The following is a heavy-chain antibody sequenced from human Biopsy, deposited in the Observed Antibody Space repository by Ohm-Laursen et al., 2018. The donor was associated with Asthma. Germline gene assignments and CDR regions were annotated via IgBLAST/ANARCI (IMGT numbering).Heavy chain of an antibody. CDR2: ISSSSSTI. Sequence: SRRLSCAAPGFTFGDYCMSWVRQAPGKGLEWVSYISSSSSTIYYTDSVKGRFTISRDNAKNSLYLQMNSLRDEDTAVYYCARFKRGYGYGYAGVFDYWGQGTLVTVSS. CDR3: ARFKRGYGYGYAGVFDY. V-gene: IGHV3-48*02. CDR1: GFTFGDYC. J-gene: IGHJ4*02. D-gene: IGHD5-18*01.